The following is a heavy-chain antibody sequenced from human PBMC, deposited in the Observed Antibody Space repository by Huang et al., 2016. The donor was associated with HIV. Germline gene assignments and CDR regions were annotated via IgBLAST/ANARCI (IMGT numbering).Heavy chain of an antibody. CDR1: GFSLDSYN. D-gene: IGHD6-13*01. CDR3: ARDRGQQLSPFDS. CDR2: MGPSSRFI. Sequence: EVQLVESGGGLVKPGGSLRLSCAASGFSLDSYNMYWVRQTPGKGRSWVSSMGPSSRFIEYADSVKGRFSISRDNAKNSLYLQMNNLRGEDTAVYYCARDRGQQLSPFDSWGQGTLVTVSS. V-gene: IGHV3-21*01. J-gene: IGHJ4*02.